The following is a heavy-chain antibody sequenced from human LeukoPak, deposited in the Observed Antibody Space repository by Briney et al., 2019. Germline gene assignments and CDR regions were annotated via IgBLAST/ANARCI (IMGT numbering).Heavy chain of an antibody. D-gene: IGHD5-18*01. CDR3: ARGGSDTAMAHEY. CDR1: GFSFSSYS. V-gene: IGHV3-48*01. CDR2: IAYTNTI. Sequence: GVSLRLSCTASGFSFSSYSMNWVRQAPGKGLEWVAYIAYTNTIHYADSVRGRFAISRDNAKNSLYLQLNSLRAEDTAVYYCARGGSDTAMAHEYWGQGTLVTVSS. J-gene: IGHJ4*02.